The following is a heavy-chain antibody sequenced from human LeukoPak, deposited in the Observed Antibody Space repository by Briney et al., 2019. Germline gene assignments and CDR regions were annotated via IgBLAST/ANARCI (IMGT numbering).Heavy chain of an antibody. J-gene: IGHJ6*03. D-gene: IGHD5-24*01. CDR3: AKSAVEMAPTDYYYYMDV. Sequence: GGSLRLSCAASGFTFSSYGMHWVRQAPGKGLEWVAVIWYDGSNKYYADSVKGRFTISRDNSKDTLYLQMNSLRAEDTAVYYCAKSAVEMAPTDYYYYMDVWGKGTTVTVSS. V-gene: IGHV3-33*06. CDR2: IWYDGSNK. CDR1: GFTFSSYG.